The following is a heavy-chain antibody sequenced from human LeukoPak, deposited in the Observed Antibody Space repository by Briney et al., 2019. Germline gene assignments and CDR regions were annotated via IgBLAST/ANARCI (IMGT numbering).Heavy chain of an antibody. CDR3: ARGDYNDFPYWXDP. CDR1: GGSISSGEYY. V-gene: IGHV4-30-4*01. CDR2: IYHSGDT. Sequence: PSQTLSLTCTVSGGSISSGEYYWSWIRQPPGKGLEWIGYIYHSGDTYYNRPLKNRITISKDTSKNQFSLRLSSVTAADTAVYYCARGDYNDFPYWXDPWGQGTLVTV. D-gene: IGHD3-3*01. J-gene: IGHJ5*02.